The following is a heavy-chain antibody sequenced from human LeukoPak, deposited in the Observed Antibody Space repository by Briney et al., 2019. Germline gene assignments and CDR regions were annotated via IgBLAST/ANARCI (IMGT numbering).Heavy chain of an antibody. J-gene: IGHJ4*02. V-gene: IGHV3-49*04. CDR2: IRNKANGGTA. CDR1: GFTFSDYA. Sequence: GPSLRLSCTAAGFTFSDYAVTWVRQAPGKGLEWVGFIRNKANGGTADYAASVKGRFTISRDDSKTIAYLQMNSLKTEDTAVYYCSRAYSTGWLGVNDYWGQGALVTVSS. D-gene: IGHD6-19*01. CDR3: SRAYSTGWLGVNDY.